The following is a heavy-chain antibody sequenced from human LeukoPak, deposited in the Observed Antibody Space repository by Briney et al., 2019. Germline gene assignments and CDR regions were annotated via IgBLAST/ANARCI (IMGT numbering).Heavy chain of an antibody. CDR1: GGTFSSYA. Sequence: ASVKVSCKASGGTFSSYAISWVRQAPGQGLEWMGRIIPIFGTANYAQKFQGRVTMARDTSTSTVYMELSSLRSEDTAVYYCAREGHGPQNYYYYYYMDVWGKGTTVTVSS. CDR2: IIPIFGTA. V-gene: IGHV1-69*05. J-gene: IGHJ6*03. D-gene: IGHD2-8*01. CDR3: AREGHGPQNYYYYYYMDV.